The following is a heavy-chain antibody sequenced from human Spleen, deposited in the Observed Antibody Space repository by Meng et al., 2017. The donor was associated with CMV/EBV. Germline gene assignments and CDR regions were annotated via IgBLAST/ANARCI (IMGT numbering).Heavy chain of an antibody. Sequence: SCAASGFTFSSYAMHWVRQAPGKGLEWVAVISYDGSNKYYADSVKGRFTISRDNSKNTLYLQMNSLRAEDTAVYYCARDAGKRYSSSWYPGDYWGQGTLVTVSS. V-gene: IGHV3-30*04. CDR3: ARDAGKRYSSSWYPGDY. D-gene: IGHD6-13*01. CDR2: ISYDGSNK. J-gene: IGHJ4*02. CDR1: GFTFSSYA.